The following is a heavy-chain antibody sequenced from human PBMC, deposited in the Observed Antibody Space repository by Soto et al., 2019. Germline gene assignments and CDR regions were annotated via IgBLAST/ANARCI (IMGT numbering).Heavy chain of an antibody. V-gene: IGHV4-59*01. D-gene: IGHD3-10*01. CDR3: TGSRCSSYYYDVMDV. Sequence: PSETLSLTCTVSGGSLSSYYWSWIRQPPGKGLEWIGYIYYSGSTNYNPSLKSRVTISVDTSKNQFSLKLSSVTAADTAVYYCTGSRCSSYYYDVMDVCGQGTTVTVS. CDR2: IYYSGST. J-gene: IGHJ6*02. CDR1: GGSLSSYY.